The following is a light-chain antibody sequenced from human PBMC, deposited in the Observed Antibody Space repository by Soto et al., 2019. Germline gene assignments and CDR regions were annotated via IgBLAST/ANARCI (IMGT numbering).Light chain of an antibody. CDR3: QQYGGSPRT. Sequence: EIVLTQSPGTLSLSPGEGATLSCRASQSISSNFLAWYQQKRGQAPRLLIHGASNRATGIPDRFSGSGSGTDFTLTITRLEPEDFAVYYCQQYGGSPRTFGQGPKVEVK. J-gene: IGKJ1*01. CDR2: GAS. CDR1: QSISSNF. V-gene: IGKV3-20*01.